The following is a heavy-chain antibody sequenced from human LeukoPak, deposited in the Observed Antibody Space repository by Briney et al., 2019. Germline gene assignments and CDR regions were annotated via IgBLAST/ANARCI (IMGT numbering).Heavy chain of an antibody. CDR2: IRSKAHSYAT. CDR1: GFTFSGSA. J-gene: IGHJ5*02. CDR3: TIVEYCGGDCYP. D-gene: IGHD2-21*02. Sequence: GGSLRLSCAASGFTFSGSAMHWVRQASGKGLEWGGGIRSKAHSYATAYAASVKGRFTISRDDSKNTAYLQMNSLKTEDTAVYYCTIVEYCGGDCYPWGQGTLVTVSS. V-gene: IGHV3-73*01.